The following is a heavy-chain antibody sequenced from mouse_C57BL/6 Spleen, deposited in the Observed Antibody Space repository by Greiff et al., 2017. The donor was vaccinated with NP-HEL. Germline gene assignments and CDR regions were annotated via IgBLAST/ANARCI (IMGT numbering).Heavy chain of an antibody. CDR1: GFTFSDYY. V-gene: IGHV5-16*01. Sequence: VQLKESEGGLVQPGSSMKLSCTASGFTFSDYYMAWVRQVPEKGLEWVANINYDGSSTYYLDSLKSRFIISRDNAKNILYLQMSSLKSEDTATYYCARDRGYDYDGYYYAMDYWGQGTSVTVSS. J-gene: IGHJ4*01. CDR2: INYDGSST. CDR3: ARDRGYDYDGYYYAMDY. D-gene: IGHD2-4*01.